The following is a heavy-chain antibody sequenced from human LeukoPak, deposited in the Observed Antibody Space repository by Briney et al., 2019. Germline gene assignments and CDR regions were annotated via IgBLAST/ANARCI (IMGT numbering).Heavy chain of an antibody. D-gene: IGHD6-13*01. CDR3: ATKAAADWNNWFDP. CDR1: GGSISSYY. J-gene: IGHJ5*02. Sequence: PSETLSLTCTVSGGSISSYYWSWIRQPAGKGLEWIGRIYTSGSTNYNPSLKSRVTMSVDTSKNQFSLKLSSVTAADTAVYYCATKAAADWNNWFDPWGQGTLVTVSS. CDR2: IYTSGST. V-gene: IGHV4-4*07.